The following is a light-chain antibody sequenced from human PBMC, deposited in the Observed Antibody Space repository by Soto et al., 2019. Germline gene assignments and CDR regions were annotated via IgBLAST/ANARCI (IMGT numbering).Light chain of an antibody. CDR3: QQYYGIPYT. Sequence: DIVMTQSPDSLAVSLGERATINCKSSQTILYSSNNKNYLAWYQKKPGQPPKLLIYWASTRESGVPDRFSGSGSGTDFTLTISSLQAEDVAVYYCQQYYGIPYTFGQGTKLEIK. CDR2: WAS. V-gene: IGKV4-1*01. CDR1: QTILYSSNNKNY. J-gene: IGKJ2*01.